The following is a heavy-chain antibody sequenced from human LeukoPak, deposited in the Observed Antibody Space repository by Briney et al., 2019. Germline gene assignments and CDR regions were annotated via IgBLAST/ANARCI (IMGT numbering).Heavy chain of an antibody. CDR2: ISGTSSYI. Sequence: GGSLRLSCVASGFTFSSHGMNWVRQAPGKGLEWVSSISGTSSYIYYADSVKGRFTISRDNAKNSLYLQMNRLRADDTAVYYCARELQLERLAFGKEGSAFDYWGQGTLVIVSS. CDR3: ARELQLERLAFGKEGSAFDY. CDR1: GFTFSSHG. J-gene: IGHJ4*02. V-gene: IGHV3-21*01. D-gene: IGHD1-1*01.